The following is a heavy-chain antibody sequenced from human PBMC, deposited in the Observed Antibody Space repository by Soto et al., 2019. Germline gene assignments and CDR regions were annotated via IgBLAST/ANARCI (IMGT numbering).Heavy chain of an antibody. CDR3: VFDY. Sequence: GSLRLSCAASGFTFSRHWMSWVRQAPGMGLEWVANINQDGSEKYYVDSVKGRFTISRDNPKNSLFLQMNSLGDEDTAIYYGVFDYWGQGALVTVSS. J-gene: IGHJ4*02. CDR1: GFTFSRHW. CDR2: INQDGSEK. V-gene: IGHV3-7*03. D-gene: IGHD3-10*01.